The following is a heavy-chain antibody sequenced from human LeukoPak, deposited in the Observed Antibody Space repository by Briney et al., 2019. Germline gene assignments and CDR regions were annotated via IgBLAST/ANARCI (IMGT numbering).Heavy chain of an antibody. J-gene: IGHJ4*02. CDR1: GXSIDSRSYY. D-gene: IGHD2-15*01. CDR2: IYHSGST. V-gene: IGHV4-39*01. Sequence: SETLSLTCTVSGXSIDSRSYYWDWIRQAPGKGLEWIGTIYHSGSTEYNPSLKSRVAIFVDTSKNQFSLILHSVAAADTAVYYCARRSEFDNTHYHYFDYWGQGALVTVSS. CDR3: ARRSEFDNTHYHYFDY.